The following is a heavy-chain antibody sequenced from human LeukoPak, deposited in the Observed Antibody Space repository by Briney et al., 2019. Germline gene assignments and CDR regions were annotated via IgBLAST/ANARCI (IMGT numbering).Heavy chain of an antibody. CDR3: AREEGDYVWGSYRYLRY. CDR1: GGSLSSGSYY. V-gene: IGHV4-61*02. CDR2: IYTSGST. Sequence: PSQTLSLTCTVSGGSLSSGSYYWSWIRQPAGTGLEWIGRIYTSGSTNYSPSLKSRVTISVDTSKNQYSLKLSSVTAADTAVYYCAREEGDYVWGSYRYLRYWGQGTLVTVSS. J-gene: IGHJ4*02. D-gene: IGHD3-16*02.